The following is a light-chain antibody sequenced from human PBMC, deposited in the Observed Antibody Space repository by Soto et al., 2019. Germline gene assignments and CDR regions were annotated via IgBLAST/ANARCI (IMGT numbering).Light chain of an antibody. V-gene: IGKV3-11*01. CDR3: QQRSNWSPVIT. J-gene: IGKJ5*01. Sequence: EIVLTQSPATLSLSPGERATLSSRASQCFSTSLAWYQQKPGQAPRLLIYDASKRATGIPARFSGRGTGTDVTRTISSLEPEDFAGYYCQQRSNWSPVITFGQGTRLEIK. CDR1: QCFSTS. CDR2: DAS.